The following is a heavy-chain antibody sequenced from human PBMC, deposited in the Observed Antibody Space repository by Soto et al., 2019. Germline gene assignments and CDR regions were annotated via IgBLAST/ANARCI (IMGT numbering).Heavy chain of an antibody. J-gene: IGHJ4*02. D-gene: IGHD2-15*01. CDR1: GGTFSSYT. CDR3: SRGVASLVDS. CDR2: IVPITGMT. V-gene: IGHV1-69*02. Sequence: VQLVQSGAEVKKPGSSVRVSCTPSGGTFSSYTISWVRQAPGQGLEWMGRIVPITGMTRYAQKFQGRLTITAVTSTTTAYLELSSLTSEDSAVYFCSRGVASLVDSWGQGTQVTVSS.